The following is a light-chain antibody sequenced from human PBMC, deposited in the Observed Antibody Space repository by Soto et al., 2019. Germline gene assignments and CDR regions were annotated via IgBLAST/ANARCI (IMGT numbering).Light chain of an antibody. CDR3: QQVDNFPLP. CDR1: QDVRTW. J-gene: IGKJ3*01. Sequence: IQMTQFPSSVSASVGDRVTITCRASQDVRTWLAWYQQRPGKAPKVLIHAATILQSGVPSRFSGSGAGTDFTLTINNLQPDDFATYYCQQVDNFPLPFGPGTKVD. V-gene: IGKV1-12*01. CDR2: AAT.